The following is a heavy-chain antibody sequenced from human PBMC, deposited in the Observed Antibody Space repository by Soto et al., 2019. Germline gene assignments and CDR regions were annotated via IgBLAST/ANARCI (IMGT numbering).Heavy chain of an antibody. J-gene: IGHJ6*02. D-gene: IGHD3-3*01. CDR3: ASSRYYDFWSGYSGYYYGMDV. CDR2: ISSSSSYI. CDR1: GFTFSSYS. V-gene: IGHV3-21*01. Sequence: GGSLRLSCAASGFTFSSYSMNWVRQAPGKGLEWVSSISSSSSYIYYADSVKGRFTISRDNAKNSLYLQMNSLRAEDTAVYYCASSRYYDFWSGYSGYYYGMDVWGQGTTVTVSS.